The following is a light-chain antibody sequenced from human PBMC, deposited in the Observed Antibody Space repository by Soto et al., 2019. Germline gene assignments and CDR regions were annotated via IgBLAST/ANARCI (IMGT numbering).Light chain of an antibody. Sequence: NFMLTQPHSVSESPGKTVTISCTRSSGSIASNYVQWYQQRPGSAPTTVIYEHNQRPSGVPDRFSGSTDGSSNSASLTISGLQAEDEADYYCCSYTSSSTWVFGGGTKLTVL. CDR3: CSYTSSSTWV. CDR1: SGSIASNY. J-gene: IGLJ3*02. V-gene: IGLV6-57*04. CDR2: EHN.